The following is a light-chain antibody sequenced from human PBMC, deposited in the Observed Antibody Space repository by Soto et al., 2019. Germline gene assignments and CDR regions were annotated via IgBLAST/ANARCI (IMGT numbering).Light chain of an antibody. Sequence: EIVLTQSPATLSLSPGERATLSCRASQSVSSYLAWYQQKPGQAPRLLIYDASSRATGIPDRFSGSGSGTDFTLTSSRLEPEDFAVYYCQQYGSSTYTFGQGTKLEIK. CDR2: DAS. CDR3: QQYGSSTYT. CDR1: QSVSSY. V-gene: IGKV3-20*01. J-gene: IGKJ2*01.